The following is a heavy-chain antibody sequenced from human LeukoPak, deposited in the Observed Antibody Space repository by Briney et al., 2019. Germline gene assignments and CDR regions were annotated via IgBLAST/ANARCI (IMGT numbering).Heavy chain of an antibody. J-gene: IGHJ2*01. D-gene: IGHD6-13*01. CDR2: INAGNGNT. CDR1: GYTFTSFA. CDR3: ARVKAAGPGGGYWYFDL. V-gene: IGHV1-3*01. Sequence: GASVKVSCKASGYTFTSFAMHWVRQAPGQRLEWMGWINAGNGNTKYSQKFQGRVTITRDTSASTAYMELSSLRSEDTAVYYCARVKAAGPGGGYWYFDLWGRGTLVTVSS.